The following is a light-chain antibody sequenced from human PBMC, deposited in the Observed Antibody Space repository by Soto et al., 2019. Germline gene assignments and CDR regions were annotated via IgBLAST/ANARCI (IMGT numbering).Light chain of an antibody. V-gene: IGLV2-8*01. CDR1: SSDIGKYIF. J-gene: IGLJ2*01. Sequence: QSALTQPTSASGSPGQSVNLSCTGTSSDIGKYIFVSWYQQHPGKAPKLIIYEVSRRPSGVPDRFSCAKSGNTAFLTVSGLQSEEDADYYCSSSAGDNNSLFGGGTKLTVL. CDR2: EVS. CDR3: SSSAGDNNSL.